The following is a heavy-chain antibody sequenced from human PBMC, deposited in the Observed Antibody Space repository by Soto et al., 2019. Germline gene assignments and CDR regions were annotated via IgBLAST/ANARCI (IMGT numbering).Heavy chain of an antibody. V-gene: IGHV3-11*01. Sequence: QVQLVESGGGLVKPGGSLRLSCAASGFTFSDYYMSWIRQAPGKGLEWVSYISSSGSTIYYADSVKGRFTISRDNAKNSLYQKKNSLSAEDTAVYYCAREGLELLEGWFDPWGQGTLVTVSS. CDR1: GFTFSDYY. CDR2: ISSSGSTI. J-gene: IGHJ5*02. D-gene: IGHD1-7*01. CDR3: AREGLELLEGWFDP.